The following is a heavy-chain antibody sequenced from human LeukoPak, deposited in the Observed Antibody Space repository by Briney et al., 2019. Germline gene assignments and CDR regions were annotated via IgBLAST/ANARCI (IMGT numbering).Heavy chain of an antibody. CDR3: AKTRGTYYAYYYYMDV. CDR1: GFTFSSYS. Sequence: GGSLRLSCAASGFTFSSYSMNWVRQAPGKGLEWVSYISSSGSTIYYADSVKGRFTISRDNAKNSLYLQMNSLRAEDTAVYYCAKTRGTYYAYYYYMDVWGKGTTVTVSS. V-gene: IGHV3-48*04. J-gene: IGHJ6*03. CDR2: ISSSGSTI. D-gene: IGHD1-26*01.